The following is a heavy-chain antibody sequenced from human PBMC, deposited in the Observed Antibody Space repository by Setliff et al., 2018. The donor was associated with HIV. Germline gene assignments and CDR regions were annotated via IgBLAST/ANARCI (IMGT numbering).Heavy chain of an antibody. CDR1: GYIFRNHY. CDR3: ARGWEGGMDY. CDR2: INPENGDT. Sequence: VASVKVSCKASGYIFRNHYIHWVRQAPGKGLEWMAMINPENGDTINAQKFQGRITLASDTSTSTVYMELSSLRSEDTAVYYCARGWEGGMDYWGQGTLVTVSS. V-gene: IGHV1-46*01. D-gene: IGHD1-26*01. J-gene: IGHJ4*02.